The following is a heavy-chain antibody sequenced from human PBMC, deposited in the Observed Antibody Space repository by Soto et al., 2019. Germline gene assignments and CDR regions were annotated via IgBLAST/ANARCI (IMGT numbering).Heavy chain of an antibody. CDR3: TTDPGDYEDF. V-gene: IGHV3-15*01. J-gene: IGHJ4*02. Sequence: EVHLVESGGDLVKPGGCLRLSCAASGITFTNAWMSWVRQAPGKGLEWVGRIKNKVDGGTADYAAPVRGRFTISRDDSKNKLFLQMNSLETEDTAVYYCTTDPGDYEDFWGQGTLVTVSS. CDR1: GITFTNAW. D-gene: IGHD4-17*01. CDR2: IKNKVDGGTA.